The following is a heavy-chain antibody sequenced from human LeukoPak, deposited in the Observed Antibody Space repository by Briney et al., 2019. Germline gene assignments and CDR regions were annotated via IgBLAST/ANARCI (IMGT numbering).Heavy chain of an antibody. Sequence: GRSLRLSCAASGFTFSSHGIHWVRQAPGKGLEWVAFIRYDGSNKYYTDSVKGRFTISRDNSKNTLYLQMNSLRAEDTAVYYCAKGRGWEASYYYYYMDVWGKGTTVTISS. D-gene: IGHD1-26*01. CDR2: IRYDGSNK. CDR1: GFTFSSHG. CDR3: AKGRGWEASYYYYYMDV. V-gene: IGHV3-30*02. J-gene: IGHJ6*03.